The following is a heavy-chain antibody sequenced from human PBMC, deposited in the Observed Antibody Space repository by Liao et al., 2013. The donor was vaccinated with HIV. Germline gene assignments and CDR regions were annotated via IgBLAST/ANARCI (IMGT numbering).Heavy chain of an antibody. V-gene: IGHV4-34*09. D-gene: IGHD5-12*01. Sequence: QVHLQESGPGLVKPSQTLSLTCAVYGESFSGYYWTWIRQPPGKGLEWIGEINHSGSTNYNPSLKSRVTISVDTSKHQFSLKLSSVTAADTAIFYCARGEVATSFDYWGQGTLVTVSS. CDR3: ARGEVATSFDY. J-gene: IGHJ4*02. CDR2: INHSGST. CDR1: GESFSGYY.